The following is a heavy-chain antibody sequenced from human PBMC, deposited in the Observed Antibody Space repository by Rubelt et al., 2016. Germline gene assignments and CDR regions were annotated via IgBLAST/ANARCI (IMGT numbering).Heavy chain of an antibody. Sequence: QVQLQESGPGLVKPSATLSLTCTVSGYSISSGYYWGWIRQPPGKGLEYIVSIYPCGSTYSNSSLKRRVTTSVETSKNQSSPKLSIVTAADTAVYYCARGQRYSIGPAVYWGQGTLVTVSS. CDR2: IYPCGST. D-gene: IGHD6-13*01. CDR3: ARGQRYSIGPAVY. V-gene: IGHV4-38-2*02. J-gene: IGHJ4*02. CDR1: GYSISSGYY.